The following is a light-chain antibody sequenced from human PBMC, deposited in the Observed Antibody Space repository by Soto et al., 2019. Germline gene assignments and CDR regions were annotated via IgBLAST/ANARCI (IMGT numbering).Light chain of an antibody. CDR2: DVS. CDR3: SSYTSSSTLYV. Sequence: QSALTQPASVSGSPGQSITISCTGTSSDVGGYNYVSWYQQHPGKAPKLMIYDVSNRPSGVSNRFSGSKSGNTASLTISGLQAEDEADHHCSSYTSSSTLYVFGTGTKLTVL. V-gene: IGLV2-14*01. J-gene: IGLJ1*01. CDR1: SSDVGGYNY.